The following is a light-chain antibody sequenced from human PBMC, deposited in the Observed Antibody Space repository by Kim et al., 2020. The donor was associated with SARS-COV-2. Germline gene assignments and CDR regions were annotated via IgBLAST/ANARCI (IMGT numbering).Light chain of an antibody. V-gene: IGLV1-44*01. Sequence: ELTQPPSVSGTPGQRVTISCAGSSSNIETNTVNWYQQLPGTAPKLLIFSNNQRPSGVPYRFSGSKSGTSASLAISGLQSEDEADYYCAAWDDSLSGPVFGGGTKLTVL. CDR1: SSNIETNT. CDR3: AAWDDSLSGPV. J-gene: IGLJ3*02. CDR2: SNN.